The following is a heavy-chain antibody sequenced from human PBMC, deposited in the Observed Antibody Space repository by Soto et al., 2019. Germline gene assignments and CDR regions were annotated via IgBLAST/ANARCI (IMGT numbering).Heavy chain of an antibody. Sequence: SETLSLTCTVSGGSISSSSYYWGWIRQPPGKGLEWIGSIYYSGSTYYNPSLKSRVTISVDTSKNQFSLKLSSVTAADTAVYYCACVESYYYGSGSPKSRYGMDVWGQGTTVTVSS. CDR1: GGSISSSSYY. V-gene: IGHV4-39*01. J-gene: IGHJ6*02. D-gene: IGHD3-10*01. CDR2: IYYSGST. CDR3: ACVESYYYGSGSPKSRYGMDV.